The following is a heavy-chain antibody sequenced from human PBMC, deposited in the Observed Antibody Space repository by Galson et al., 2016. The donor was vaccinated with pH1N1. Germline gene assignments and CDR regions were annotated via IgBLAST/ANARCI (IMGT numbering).Heavy chain of an antibody. D-gene: IGHD3-10*01. CDR3: ARPWFAELWDWYFDL. V-gene: IGHV4-39*01. CDR1: GGSISSSSYY. J-gene: IGHJ2*01. Sequence: SETLSLTCTVSGGSISSSSYYWGWIRQPPGKGLEWIGSIYYSGSTYYNPSLKSRVTISVGTSKNQFSLKLSSVTAADTAVYYCARPWFAELWDWYFDLWGRGTLVTVSS. CDR2: IYYSGST.